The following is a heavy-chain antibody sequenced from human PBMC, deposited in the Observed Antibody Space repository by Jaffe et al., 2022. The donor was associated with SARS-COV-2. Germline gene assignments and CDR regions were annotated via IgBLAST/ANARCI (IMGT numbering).Heavy chain of an antibody. J-gene: IGHJ4*02. CDR2: ISWNSGSI. CDR3: AKDVHYDILTGFTR. V-gene: IGHV3-9*01. Sequence: EVQLVESGGGLVQPGRSLRLSCAASGFTFDDYAMHWVRQAPGKGLEWVSGISWNSGSIGYADSVKGRFTISRDNAKNSLYLQMNSLRAEDTALYYCAKDVHYDILTGFTRWGQGTLVTVSS. D-gene: IGHD3-9*01. CDR1: GFTFDDYA.